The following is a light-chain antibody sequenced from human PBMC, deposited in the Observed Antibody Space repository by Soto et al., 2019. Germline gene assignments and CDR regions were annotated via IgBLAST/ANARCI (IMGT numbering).Light chain of an antibody. V-gene: IGKV3-20*01. Sequence: EIVLSQSPGTLSLSPGERATLSCKTSQSVSSSYLAWYQQKPGQAPTLLIYGASSRANGIPDRFSGSWSGTDVTLTISRREPDDFAVYYCQQYCTWTFGQGTKVEIK. CDR3: QQYCTWT. J-gene: IGKJ1*01. CDR2: GAS. CDR1: QSVSSSY.